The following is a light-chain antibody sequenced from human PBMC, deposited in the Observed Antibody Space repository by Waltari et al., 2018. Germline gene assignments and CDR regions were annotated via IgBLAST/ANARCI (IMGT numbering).Light chain of an antibody. CDR1: SGHSSYA. CDR2: VNSDGSH. V-gene: IGLV4-69*01. CDR3: QTWGTGPRV. Sequence: QVVLTQSPSASASLGASVKLTCTLSSGHSSYAIAWHQQQPEKGPRYLMKVNSDGSHNKGDGIPERFSGSSSGAERYLTISGLQSEDGADYYCQTWGTGPRVFGGGTKLTVL. J-gene: IGLJ2*01.